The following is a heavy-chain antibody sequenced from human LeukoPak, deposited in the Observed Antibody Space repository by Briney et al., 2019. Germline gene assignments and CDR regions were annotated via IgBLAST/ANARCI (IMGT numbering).Heavy chain of an antibody. V-gene: IGHV1-46*01. Sequence: GASVKVSCKASGYTFTNYHMHWVRQAPGQGLEWMGIMNPSGGSTSYAQKFQGRVTMTRDTSTSTVYMELGSLRSEDTAVYYCANWIHPLGYCSGGSCYSINYGMDVWGQGTTVTVSS. CDR1: GYTFTNYH. CDR2: MNPSGGST. CDR3: ANWIHPLGYCSGGSCYSINYGMDV. J-gene: IGHJ6*02. D-gene: IGHD2-15*01.